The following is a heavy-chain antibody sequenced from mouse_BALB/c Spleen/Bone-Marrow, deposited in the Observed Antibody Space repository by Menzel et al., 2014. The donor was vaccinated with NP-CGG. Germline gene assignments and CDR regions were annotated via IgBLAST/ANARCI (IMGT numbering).Heavy chain of an antibody. V-gene: IGHV1S135*01. J-gene: IGHJ4*01. CDR2: IDPYNGGT. D-gene: IGHD1-1*02. Sequence: EVQLQQSGPELVKPGASVKVSCKASGYSFTDYNMYWVKQSPGKSLEWIGYIDPYNGGTSYNQKFKGKATLTVDKSSSTAFIHFNSMTSEDSAAYYCARAGSDQPSYAMDYWGQGTSVTVSS. CDR1: GYSFTDYN. CDR3: ARAGSDQPSYAMDY.